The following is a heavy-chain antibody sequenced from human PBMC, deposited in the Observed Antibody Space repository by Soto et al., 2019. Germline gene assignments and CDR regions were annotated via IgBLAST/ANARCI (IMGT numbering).Heavy chain of an antibody. J-gene: IGHJ6*02. CDR3: AKDFKVSGSHYGTLNYYYGMDV. CDR1: GFTFSKYG. D-gene: IGHD3-10*01. CDR2: ISYDGYLK. V-gene: IGHV3-30*18. Sequence: PGWSLRLSCEASGFTFSKYGMQWVRQAPGEGLEWVAVISYDGYLKYYVDSVKGRFTVARDNSKNTLFLEMNSLRVEDTAVYFCAKDFKVSGSHYGTLNYYYGMDVWGQGTTVTVSS.